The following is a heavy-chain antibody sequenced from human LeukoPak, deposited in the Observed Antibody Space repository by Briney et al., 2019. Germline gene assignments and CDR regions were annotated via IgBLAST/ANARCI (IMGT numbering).Heavy chain of an antibody. Sequence: ASVKFSCKASGYTFTIYDINWVRQATGQGLDWRGWMNPNSSNTGYAQKFQGRVTMTRETSISTAYIELSRLRSDDTAVYYCAGDYGDSNYYYYGMDVWGQGSTVTVSS. V-gene: IGHV1-8*01. CDR1: GYTFTIYD. J-gene: IGHJ6*02. CDR2: MNPNSSNT. CDR3: AGDYGDSNYYYYGMDV. D-gene: IGHD4-17*01.